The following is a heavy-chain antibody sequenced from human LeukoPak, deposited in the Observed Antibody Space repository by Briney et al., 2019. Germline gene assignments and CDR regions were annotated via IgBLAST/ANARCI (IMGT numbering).Heavy chain of an antibody. J-gene: IGHJ4*02. CDR3: ARLPSAANDY. CDR2: INQDGSQK. D-gene: IGHD2-15*01. V-gene: IGHV3-7*01. CDR1: GFTFSSYW. Sequence: PGGSLRLSCAASGFTFSSYWMNWVRQAPGKGLEWVANINQDGSQKQYVDSVRGRFTISKDNTKNILYLQMNSLRAEDTAVYYCARLPSAANDYWGQGTLVTVSS.